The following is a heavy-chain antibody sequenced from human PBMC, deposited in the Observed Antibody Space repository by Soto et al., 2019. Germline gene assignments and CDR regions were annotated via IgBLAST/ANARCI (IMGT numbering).Heavy chain of an antibody. CDR1: GDSVSSNSAA. CDR3: ARVAVTGTTGWDPRGFGWFDP. J-gene: IGHJ5*02. Sequence: SQTLSLTCVISGDSVSSNSAAWNWIRQSPSRGLEWLGRTYYRSKWYNDYAVSVKSRITINPDTSKNQFSLQLNSVTPEDTAVYYCARVAVTGTTGWDPRGFGWFDPWGQGTLVTVSS. CDR2: TYYRSKWYN. V-gene: IGHV6-1*01. D-gene: IGHD1-7*01.